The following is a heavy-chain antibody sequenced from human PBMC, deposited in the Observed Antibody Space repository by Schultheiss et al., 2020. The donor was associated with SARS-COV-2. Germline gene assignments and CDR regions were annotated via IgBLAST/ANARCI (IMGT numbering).Heavy chain of an antibody. Sequence: SETLSLTCTVSGGSISSSSYYWGWIRQPPGKGLEWIGEINHSGSTNYNPSLKSRVTISVDTSKNQFSLKLSSVTAADTAVYYCARDGRILWFREVDYWGQGTLVTVSS. J-gene: IGHJ4*02. CDR1: GGSISSSSYY. CDR2: INHSGST. CDR3: ARDGRILWFREVDY. V-gene: IGHV4-39*07. D-gene: IGHD3-10*01.